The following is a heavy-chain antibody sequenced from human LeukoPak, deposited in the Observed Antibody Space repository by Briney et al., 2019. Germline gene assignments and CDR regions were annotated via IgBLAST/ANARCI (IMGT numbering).Heavy chain of an antibody. CDR3: ARLGRSPDYVFDY. Sequence: SETLSLTCAVYGGSFSGYYWSWIRQPPGKGLEWIGEINHSGSTNYNPSLKSRVTISVDTSKNQFSLKLSSVTAADTAVYYCARLGRSPDYVFDYWGQGTLVTVSS. D-gene: IGHD4-17*01. J-gene: IGHJ4*02. CDR1: GGSFSGYY. V-gene: IGHV4-34*01. CDR2: INHSGST.